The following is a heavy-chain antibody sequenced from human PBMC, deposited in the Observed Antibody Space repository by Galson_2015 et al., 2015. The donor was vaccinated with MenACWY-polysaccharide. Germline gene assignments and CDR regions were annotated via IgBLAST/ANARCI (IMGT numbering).Heavy chain of an antibody. J-gene: IGHJ6*02. CDR2: ISWNSGSI. CDR1: GFTFDDYA. CDR3: AKGTTSYYYGMDV. V-gene: IGHV3-9*01. D-gene: IGHD2/OR15-2a*01. Sequence: SLRLSCAASGFTFDDYAMHWVRQAPGKGLEWVSGISWNSGSIGYADSVKGRFTISRDNAKNSLYLQMNSLRPEDTALYYCAKGTTSYYYGMDVWGQGTTVTVSS.